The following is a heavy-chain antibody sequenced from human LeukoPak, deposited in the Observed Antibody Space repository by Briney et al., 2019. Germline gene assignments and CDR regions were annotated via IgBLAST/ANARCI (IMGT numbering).Heavy chain of an antibody. Sequence: ASVKVSCKASGYTFTSYYMHWVRQAPGQGLEWMGIINPSGGSTSYAQKFQGRVTMTRDISTSTVYMELSSLRSEDTAVYYCASSFYDIYWFDPWGQGTLVTVSS. J-gene: IGHJ5*02. CDR2: INPSGGST. CDR3: ASSFYDIYWFDP. CDR1: GYTFTSYY. V-gene: IGHV1-46*01. D-gene: IGHD3-9*01.